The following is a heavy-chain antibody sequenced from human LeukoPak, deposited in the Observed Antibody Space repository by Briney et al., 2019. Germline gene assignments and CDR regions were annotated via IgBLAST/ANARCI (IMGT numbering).Heavy chain of an antibody. CDR3: ATDRGWRTSGYYLYYFEY. D-gene: IGHD3-3*01. J-gene: IGHJ4*02. V-gene: IGHV3-30*03. CDR2: ISYDGRNK. Sequence: GGSLRLSCAASGFTFSNYGMHWVRQAPGRGLEWVAVISYDGRNKYYADSVKGRFTISRDNTMNSLYLQMSSLRAEDTAVYYCATDRGWRTSGYYLYYFEYWGQGTLVTFSS. CDR1: GFTFSNYG.